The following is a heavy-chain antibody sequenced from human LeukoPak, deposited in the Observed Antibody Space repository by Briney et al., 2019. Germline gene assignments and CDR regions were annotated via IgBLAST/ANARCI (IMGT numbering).Heavy chain of an antibody. CDR3: ARGITMIVVAQDDAFDI. CDR2: ISSSSSYI. V-gene: IGHV3-21*01. CDR1: GFTFSSYS. Sequence: GGSLRLSCAASGFTFSSYSMNWVRQAPGKGLEWVSSISSSSSYIYYADSVKGRFTISREKAKNSLYVQMNSLRAEDTAVYYCARGITMIVVAQDDAFDIWGQGTMVTVSS. D-gene: IGHD3-22*01. J-gene: IGHJ3*02.